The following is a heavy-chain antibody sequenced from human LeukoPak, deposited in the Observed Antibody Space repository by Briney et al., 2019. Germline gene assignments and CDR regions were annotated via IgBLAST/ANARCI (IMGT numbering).Heavy chain of an antibody. J-gene: IGHJ6*02. D-gene: IGHD6-6*01. CDR1: GFTFSSYS. Sequence: GGSLRLSCAASGFTFSSYSMNWVRQAPGKGLEWVSYISSSSSTIYYADSVKGRFTISRDNAKNSLYLQMNSLRAEDTAVYYCARDSRSSSGFNYYYYGMDVWGQGTTVTVSS. V-gene: IGHV3-48*01. CDR2: ISSSSSTI. CDR3: ARDSRSSSGFNYYYYGMDV.